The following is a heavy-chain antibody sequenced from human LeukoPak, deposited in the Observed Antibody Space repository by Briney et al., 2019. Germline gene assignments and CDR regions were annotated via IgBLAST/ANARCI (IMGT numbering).Heavy chain of an antibody. Sequence: PGGSLRLSCAASGFTFSDYYMSWIRQAPGKGLEWVSYISSSGSTIYYADSVKGRFTISRDNAKNSLYLQMNSLRAEDTAVYYCAREAESSGYYYVGDYSDYWGQGTLVTVSS. CDR3: AREAESSGYYYVGDYSDY. V-gene: IGHV3-11*01. CDR1: GFTFSDYY. D-gene: IGHD3-22*01. J-gene: IGHJ4*02. CDR2: ISSSGSTI.